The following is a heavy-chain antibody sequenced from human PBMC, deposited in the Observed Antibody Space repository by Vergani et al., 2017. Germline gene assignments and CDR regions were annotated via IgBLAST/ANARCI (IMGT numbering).Heavy chain of an antibody. V-gene: IGHV3-48*01. CDR1: GFTFSSYS. Sequence: EVQLVESGRGLVQPGGSLRLSCAASGFTFSSYSMNWVRQAPGKGLEWVSYISSSSSTIYYADSVKGRFTISRDNAKNSLYLQMNSLRAEDTAVYYCAXDRGWNDPFDAFDIWGQGTMVTVSS. D-gene: IGHD1-1*01. CDR3: AXDRGWNDPFDAFDI. CDR2: ISSSSSTI. J-gene: IGHJ3*02.